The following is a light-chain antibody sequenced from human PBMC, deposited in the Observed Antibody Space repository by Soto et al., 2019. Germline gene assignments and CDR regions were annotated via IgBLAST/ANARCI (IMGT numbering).Light chain of an antibody. V-gene: IGKV1-33*01. CDR3: QQYENLPN. J-gene: IGKJ5*01. Sequence: DVQMTQSPSSLSASVVDRVTITCQASQNINNYLNWYQQKPGRAPKLLIYDSSNLEAGVPSRFRGSGSGIDFTFTISRLQPEDIATYYCQQYENLPNFGQGTRLEIK. CDR1: QNINNY. CDR2: DSS.